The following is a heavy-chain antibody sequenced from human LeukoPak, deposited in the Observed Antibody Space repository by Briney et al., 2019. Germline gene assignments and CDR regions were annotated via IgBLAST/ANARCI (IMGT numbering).Heavy chain of an antibody. J-gene: IGHJ5*02. D-gene: IGHD2-15*01. CDR1: GFTFSSYG. CDR3: AKDLTIGYCSGGSCSHQFDP. CDR2: IRYDGSNK. Sequence: SCKASGFTFSSYGMHWVRQAPGKGLEWVAFIRYDGSNKYYADSVKGRFTISRDNSKNTLYLQMNSLRAEDTAVYYCAKDLTIGYCSGGSCSHQFDPWGQGTLVTVSS. V-gene: IGHV3-30*02.